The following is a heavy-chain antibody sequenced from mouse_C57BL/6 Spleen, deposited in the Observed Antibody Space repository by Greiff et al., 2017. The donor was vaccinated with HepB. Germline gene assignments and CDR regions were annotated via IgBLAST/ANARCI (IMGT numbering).Heavy chain of an antibody. Sequence: EVHLVESGEGLVKPGGSLKLSCAASGFTFSSYAMSWVRQTPEKRLEWVAYISSGGDYIYYADTVKGRFTISRDNARNTLYLQMSSLKSEDTAMYYCTRDRDIDYGSSYDYFDYWGQGTTLTVSS. CDR3: TRDRDIDYGSSYDYFDY. V-gene: IGHV5-9-1*02. CDR1: GFTFSSYA. D-gene: IGHD1-1*01. CDR2: ISSGGDYI. J-gene: IGHJ2*01.